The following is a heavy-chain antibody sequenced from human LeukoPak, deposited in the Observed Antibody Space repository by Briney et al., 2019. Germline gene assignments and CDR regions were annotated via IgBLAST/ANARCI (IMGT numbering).Heavy chain of an antibody. CDR1: GFSLTTTRMC. CDR2: IDWDGDK. CDR3: ARTRPQRGFDY. D-gene: IGHD3-10*01. J-gene: IGHJ4*02. V-gene: IGHV2-70*01. Sequence: SGPALVKPTQTLTLTCAFSGFSLTTTRMCVSWLRQPPGKALEWLALIDWDGDKYYMTSLKTRLTTSRDTSKSQVVLTMTTVDPLDTATYFCARTRPQRGFDYWGQGTLVTVSS.